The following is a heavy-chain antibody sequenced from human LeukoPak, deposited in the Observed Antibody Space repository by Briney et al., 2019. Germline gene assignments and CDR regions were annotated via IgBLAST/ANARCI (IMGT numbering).Heavy chain of an antibody. V-gene: IGHV1-18*01. D-gene: IGHD2-15*01. CDR3: ARTYCSGGSCYQITPEFDY. J-gene: IGHJ4*02. CDR1: GYTFTSYG. Sequence: ASVKVSCKASGYTFTSYGISWVRQAPGQGLEWMGWISAYNGNTNYAQKLQGRVTMTTDTSTSTAYMELRSLRSDDTAVYYCARTYCSGGSCYQITPEFDYWGQGTLVTVSS. CDR2: ISAYNGNT.